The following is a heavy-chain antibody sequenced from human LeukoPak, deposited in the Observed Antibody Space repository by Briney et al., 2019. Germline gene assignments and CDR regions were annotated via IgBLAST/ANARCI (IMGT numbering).Heavy chain of an antibody. CDR1: GFTFSSYW. J-gene: IGHJ3*02. Sequence: GGSLRLSCAASGFTFSSYWMSWVRQAPGKGLEWVANIKQDGSEKYYVDSVKGRFTISRDNAKNSLYLQMNSLRAEDTAVYYCARVGCRSTSCYRGWDDAFDIWGQGTMVTVSS. CDR3: ARVGCRSTSCYRGWDDAFDI. CDR2: IKQDGSEK. V-gene: IGHV3-7*01. D-gene: IGHD2-2*02.